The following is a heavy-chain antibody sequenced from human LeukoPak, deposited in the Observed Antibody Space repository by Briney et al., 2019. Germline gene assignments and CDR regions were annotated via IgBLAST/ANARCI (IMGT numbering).Heavy chain of an antibody. D-gene: IGHD2-15*01. CDR2: INRSGGT. CDR1: GGSFSGYY. V-gene: IGHV4-34*01. CDR3: ARAGHSGGMY. J-gene: IGHJ4*02. Sequence: PSETLSLTCAVYGGSFSGYYWSWIRQPPGKGLEWIGEINRSGGTDYNPSLKSRVAISVDTSKSQFSLRLSSVTAADTAVYYCARAGHSGGMYWGQGTLVTVSS.